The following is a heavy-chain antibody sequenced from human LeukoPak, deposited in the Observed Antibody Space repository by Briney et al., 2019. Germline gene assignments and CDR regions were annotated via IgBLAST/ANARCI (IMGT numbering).Heavy chain of an antibody. CDR1: GYTFTSYG. D-gene: IGHD4-17*01. CDR3: ARDYGDYDSNWFDP. J-gene: IGHJ5*02. Sequence: ASVKVSCKASGYTFTSYGISWVRQAPGQGLEWMGWISAYNGNTNYAQKLQGRVTMTTDTSTSTAYMELRSLRSDDTAVYYCARDYGDYDSNWFDPWGQGTLVTVSS. CDR2: ISAYNGNT. V-gene: IGHV1-18*01.